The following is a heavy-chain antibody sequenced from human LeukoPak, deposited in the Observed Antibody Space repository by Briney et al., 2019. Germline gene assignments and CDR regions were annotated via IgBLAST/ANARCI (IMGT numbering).Heavy chain of an antibody. V-gene: IGHV4-30-4*08. Sequence: PSETLSLTCTVSGGSISSGSYYWNWIRQRPGRGLEWIGYIYYSGSTYYNPSLKSRITISLDTSKNQFSLKLSSVTAADTAVYYCARDQGLLGTDYWGQGTLVTVSS. J-gene: IGHJ4*02. CDR2: IYYSGST. CDR1: GGSISSGSYY. CDR3: ARDQGLLGTDY. D-gene: IGHD6-19*01.